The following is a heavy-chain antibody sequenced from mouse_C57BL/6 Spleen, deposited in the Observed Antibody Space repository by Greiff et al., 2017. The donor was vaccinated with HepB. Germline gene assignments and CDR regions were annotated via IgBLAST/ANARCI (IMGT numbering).Heavy chain of an antibody. CDR3: ARHRITRVYYAMDY. D-gene: IGHD2-4*01. V-gene: IGHV5-9*01. Sequence: EVQLVESGGGLVKPGGSLKLSCAASGFTFSSYTMSWVRQTPEKRLEWVATISGGGGNTYYPDSVKGRFTISRDNAKNTLYLQMSSLRSEDTALYYCARHRITRVYYAMDYWGQGTSVTVSS. CDR1: GFTFSSYT. CDR2: ISGGGGNT. J-gene: IGHJ4*01.